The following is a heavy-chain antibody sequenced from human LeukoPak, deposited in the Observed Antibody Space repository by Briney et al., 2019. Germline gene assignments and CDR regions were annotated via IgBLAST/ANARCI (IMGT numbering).Heavy chain of an antibody. D-gene: IGHD3-10*01. CDR2: IYYSGST. J-gene: IGHJ4*02. CDR3: ARAVRRGYYFDY. CDR1: GGSISSGGYY. V-gene: IGHV4-31*03. Sequence: SETLSLTCTVSGGSISSGGYYWRWLRQHPGKGLEWIGYIYYSGSTYYNPSLKSRVTISVDTSKNQFSLKLSSVTAADTAVYYCARAVRRGYYFDYWGQGTLVTVSS.